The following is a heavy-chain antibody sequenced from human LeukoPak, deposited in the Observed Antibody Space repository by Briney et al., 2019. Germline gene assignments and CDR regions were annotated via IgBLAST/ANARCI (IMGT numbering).Heavy chain of an antibody. V-gene: IGHV1-8*03. J-gene: IGHJ6*03. CDR3: ARALSGDYGGNSWVNYYYYYMDV. CDR1: GYTFTSYD. D-gene: IGHD4-23*01. Sequence: ASVKVSCKASGYTFTSYDINWVRQATGQGLEWMGWMNPNSGNTGYAQKFQGRVTITRNTSISTAYMELSSLRSEDTAVYYCARALSGDYGGNSWVNYYYYYMDVWGKGTTVTISS. CDR2: MNPNSGNT.